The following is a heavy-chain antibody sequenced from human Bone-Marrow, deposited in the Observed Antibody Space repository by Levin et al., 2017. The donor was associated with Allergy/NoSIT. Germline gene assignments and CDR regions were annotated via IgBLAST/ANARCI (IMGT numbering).Heavy chain of an antibody. CDR2: ITYNSDSI. CDR3: GKDMGVTTASIGY. CDR1: GFTFDDYA. D-gene: IGHD4-17*01. V-gene: IGHV3-9*01. J-gene: IGHJ4*02. Sequence: GGSLRLSCAASGFTFDDYAMHWVRQAPGKGLEWVSGITYNSDSIGYADSVKGRFTISRDNAKNSLYLQMNSLRPEDTALYYCGKDMGVTTASIGYWGQGTLVTVSS.